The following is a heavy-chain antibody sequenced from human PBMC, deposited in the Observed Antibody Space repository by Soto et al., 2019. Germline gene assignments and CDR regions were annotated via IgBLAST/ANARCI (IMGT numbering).Heavy chain of an antibody. V-gene: IGHV4-31*03. CDR3: ARAHYSIVVVPAAIFDP. D-gene: IGHD2-2*01. J-gene: IGHJ5*02. Sequence: QVQLQESGPGLVKPSQTLSLTCTVSAGSISSGGYYWSWIRQHPGKGLEWIGYIYYSGSTYYNPSLNSRVTISVDTSKNQFSLKLSSVTAADTAVYYCARAHYSIVVVPAAIFDPWGQGTLVTVSS. CDR2: IYYSGST. CDR1: AGSISSGGYY.